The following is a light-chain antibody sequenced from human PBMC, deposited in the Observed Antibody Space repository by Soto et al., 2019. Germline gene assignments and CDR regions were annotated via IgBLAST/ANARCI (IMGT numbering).Light chain of an antibody. CDR1: QSVSSY. V-gene: IGKV3-11*01. Sequence: EIVLTQSPATLSLSPVERATLSCMASQSVSSYLAWYQQKPGQAPRLLIYDASNRATGIPARFSGSGSGTDFTLTISRLEPEDFAMYYCQQRSTWPPSITFGQGTRLEIK. J-gene: IGKJ5*01. CDR3: QQRSTWPPSIT. CDR2: DAS.